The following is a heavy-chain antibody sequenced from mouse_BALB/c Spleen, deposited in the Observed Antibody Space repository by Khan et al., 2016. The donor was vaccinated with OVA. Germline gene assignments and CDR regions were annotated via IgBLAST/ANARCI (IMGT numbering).Heavy chain of an antibody. V-gene: IGHV3-2*02. CDR1: GYSITSGYG. D-gene: IGHD1-2*01. CDR2: ISYSGST. J-gene: IGHJ2*01. CDR3: ARTARMKY. Sequence: EVQLQESGPGLVKPSQSLSLTCTVTGYSITSGYGWNWIRQLPGNKLEWMGYISYSGSTNYNPSLKSRISINRDTSKNQFFLQLNSVTTEATATYYCARTARMKYWGQGTTLTVSA.